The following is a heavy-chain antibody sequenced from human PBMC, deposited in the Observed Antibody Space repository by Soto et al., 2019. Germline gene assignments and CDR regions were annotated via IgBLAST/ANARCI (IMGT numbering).Heavy chain of an antibody. CDR3: ARDYDSSGFYPQTYYFEY. CDR1: GFTFSTYG. Sequence: GGSLRLSCAASGFTFSTYGMHWVRQAPGKGLEWVAVIWSDGTNKYYADSVKGRFTISRDNSKNTLYLQMNSLRAEDTAVYYCARDYDSSGFYPQTYYFEYWGQGTLVTVSS. V-gene: IGHV3-33*01. CDR2: IWSDGTNK. J-gene: IGHJ4*02. D-gene: IGHD3-22*01.